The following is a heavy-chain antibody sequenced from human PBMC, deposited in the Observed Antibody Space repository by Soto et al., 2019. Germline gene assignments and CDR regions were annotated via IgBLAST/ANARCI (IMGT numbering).Heavy chain of an antibody. V-gene: IGHV1-69*13. CDR3: AREDADGYNHFDY. J-gene: IGHJ4*02. D-gene: IGHD5-12*01. Sequence: SVKVSCKASGGTFSSYAISWVRQAPGQGLEWMGGIIPIFGTANYAQKFQGRVTITADESTSTAYMELSSLRSEDTAVYYCAREDADGYNHFDYWGQGTLVTVSS. CDR1: GGTFSSYA. CDR2: IIPIFGTA.